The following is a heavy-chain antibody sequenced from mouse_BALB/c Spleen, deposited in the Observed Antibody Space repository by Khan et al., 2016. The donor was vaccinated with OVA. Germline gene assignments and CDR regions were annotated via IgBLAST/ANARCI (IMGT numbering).Heavy chain of an antibody. CDR1: CYTFSSYW. J-gene: IGHJ3*01. CDR2: IDPSDSHT. CDR3: ARSYYYGSSTWFAY. Sequence: QVQLQQPGAELVKPGASVKLSCKASCYTFSSYWMHWVKQRPGQGLEWIGEIDPSDSHTNYNQKFKGKATLNVDKSSSTAYMHLSSLTSEDSAVYYCARSYYYGSSTWFAYWGQGTLVTVSA. V-gene: IGHV1-69*02. D-gene: IGHD1-1*01.